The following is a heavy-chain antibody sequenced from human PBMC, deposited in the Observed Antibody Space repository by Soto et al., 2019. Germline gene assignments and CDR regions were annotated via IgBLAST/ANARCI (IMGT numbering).Heavy chain of an antibody. D-gene: IGHD1-26*01. Sequence: ASVKVSCKASGYTFTSYDVNWVRQATGQGLEWMGWMNPNSGNTAYAQKFQGRVTMTRNTSISTAYMELSSLRSEDTAVYYCVNFPSPIVGATTDYYGMDVWGQGTTVTVSS. CDR3: VNFPSPIVGATTDYYGMDV. J-gene: IGHJ6*02. CDR1: GYTFTSYD. V-gene: IGHV1-8*01. CDR2: MNPNSGNT.